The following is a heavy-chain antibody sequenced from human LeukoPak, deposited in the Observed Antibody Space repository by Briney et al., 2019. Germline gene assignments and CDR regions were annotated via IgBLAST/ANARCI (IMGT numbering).Heavy chain of an antibody. Sequence: PGGSLRLSCAASGFSFSSYGMKWVRQAPGKGLEWVSSISSSSSYIYYADSVKGRFTISRDNAKNSLYLQMNSLRAEDTAVYYCARGLVLRYFDWLSSDNYYGMDVWGQGTTVTVSS. D-gene: IGHD3-9*01. CDR1: GFSFSSYG. V-gene: IGHV3-21*01. J-gene: IGHJ6*02. CDR3: ARGLVLRYFDWLSSDNYYGMDV. CDR2: ISSSSSYI.